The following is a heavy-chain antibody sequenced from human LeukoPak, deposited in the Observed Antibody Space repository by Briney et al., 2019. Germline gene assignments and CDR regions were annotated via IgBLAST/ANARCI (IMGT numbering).Heavy chain of an antibody. D-gene: IGHD6-13*01. CDR2: IIPIFGTA. CDR1: GGTFSSYA. J-gene: IGHJ4*02. CDR3: ARANGYSSSQYYFDY. Sequence: SVKVSCKASGGTFSSYAISWVRQAPGQGLEWMGGIIPIFGTANYAQKFQGRVTITADESTSTAYMELSSLRSEDTAVYYCARANGYSSSQYYFDYWGQGTLVTVSS. V-gene: IGHV1-69*13.